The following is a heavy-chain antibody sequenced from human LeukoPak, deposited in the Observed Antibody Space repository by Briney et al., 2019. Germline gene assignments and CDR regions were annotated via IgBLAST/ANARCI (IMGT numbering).Heavy chain of an antibody. CDR3: SRGGDASKAGKY. V-gene: IGHV4-34*01. D-gene: IGHD3-10*01. CDR1: GSTFSSYS. CDR2: IHPSGSP. J-gene: IGHJ4*02. Sequence: GSRRLSFAASGSTFSSYSMNWIRQPPGKGLEWIGEIHPSGSPSYNPSLESRTIISVDASKNQFSLILNSVTAADTALYFCSRGGDASKAGKYWGQGALVTVSS.